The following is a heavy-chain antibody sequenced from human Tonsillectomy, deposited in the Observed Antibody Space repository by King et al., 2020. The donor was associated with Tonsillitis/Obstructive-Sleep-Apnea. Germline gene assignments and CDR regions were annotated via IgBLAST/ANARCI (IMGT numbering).Heavy chain of an antibody. Sequence: VQLVQSGAELKKPGSSVKVSCQASGGTFSTYAISWVRQAPGQGLEWMGGFIPLFGTANHAQRFQGRVTITADESTSTAYMELSSLRSDDTAVYYCARTDQFRPYYMDVWGKGTTVTVSS. CDR2: FIPLFGTA. CDR1: GGTFSTYA. D-gene: IGHD2-21*01. V-gene: IGHV1-69*12. J-gene: IGHJ6*03. CDR3: ARTDQFRPYYMDV.